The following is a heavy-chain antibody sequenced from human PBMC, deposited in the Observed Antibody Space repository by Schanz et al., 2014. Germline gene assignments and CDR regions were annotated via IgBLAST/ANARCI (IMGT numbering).Heavy chain of an antibody. CDR1: GFRFDDYA. J-gene: IGHJ6*02. CDR2: MSWNAGSL. Sequence: EVQLVESGGGLVQPGRSLRLSCVASGFRFDDYAMHWVRQAPGKGLEWVSGMSWNAGSLGYGDSVKGRFTISRDNAKSSVYLQMNSLRAEDTAVYYCARSGVDVWGQGTTVTVSS. D-gene: IGHD3-10*01. V-gene: IGHV3-9*01. CDR3: ARSGVDV.